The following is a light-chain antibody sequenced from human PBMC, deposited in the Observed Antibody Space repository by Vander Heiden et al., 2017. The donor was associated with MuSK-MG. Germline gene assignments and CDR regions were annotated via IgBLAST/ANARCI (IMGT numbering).Light chain of an antibody. CDR1: SSDVGAYNY. CDR2: DIS. V-gene: IGLV2-14*03. J-gene: IGLJ1*01. CDR3: SSSTSSSTLFGV. Sequence: SALTQPASVSGSPGPSITIFCPGTSSDVGAYNYVSWYQQHPGKATKLMISDISNRPSGVSNRFSGSKSGNTASPTISGLQAEDEADDYCSSSTSSSTLFGVFGTGTKVTVL.